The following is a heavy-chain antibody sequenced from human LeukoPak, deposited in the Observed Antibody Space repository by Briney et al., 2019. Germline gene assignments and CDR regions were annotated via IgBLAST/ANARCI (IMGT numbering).Heavy chain of an antibody. Sequence: PSETLSLTCAVYGGSFSGYYWSWIRQPPGKRLEWIGEINHSGSTNYNPSLKIRVTISVDTSKNQFSLKLSSVTAADTAVYYCATDLLTLMVRGSLDYRGQGTLVTVSS. CDR2: INHSGST. CDR3: ATDLLTLMVRGSLDY. CDR1: GGSFSGYY. D-gene: IGHD3-10*01. J-gene: IGHJ4*02. V-gene: IGHV4-34*01.